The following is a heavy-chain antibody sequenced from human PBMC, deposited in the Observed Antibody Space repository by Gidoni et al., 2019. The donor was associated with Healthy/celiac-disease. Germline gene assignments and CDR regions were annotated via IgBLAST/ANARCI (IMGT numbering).Heavy chain of an antibody. CDR1: GGTFSSYA. D-gene: IGHD3-9*01. CDR3: ARSGSDYDILTGPFDY. CDR2: IIPIFGTA. J-gene: IGHJ4*02. Sequence: QAQLVQSGAEVKKPGSSVKVSCKASGGTFSSYAISWVRQAPGQGLECMGGIIPIFGTANYAQKFQGRVTSTADESTSTAYMELSSLRSEDTAVYYCARSGSDYDILTGPFDYWGQGTLVTVSS. V-gene: IGHV1-69*01.